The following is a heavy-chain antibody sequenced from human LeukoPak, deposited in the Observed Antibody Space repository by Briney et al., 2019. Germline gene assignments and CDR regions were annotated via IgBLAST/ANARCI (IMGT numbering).Heavy chain of an antibody. V-gene: IGHV4-34*01. Sequence: SETLSLTCAVYGGSFSGYYWSWIRQPPGKGLEWIGEINHSGSTNYNPSLKSRVTISVDTSKNQFSLKLSSVTAADTAVYYCARQNYVDIVDTDWFDPWGQGTLVTVSS. CDR1: GGSFSGYY. J-gene: IGHJ5*02. CDR3: ARQNYVDIVDTDWFDP. CDR2: INHSGST. D-gene: IGHD5-12*01.